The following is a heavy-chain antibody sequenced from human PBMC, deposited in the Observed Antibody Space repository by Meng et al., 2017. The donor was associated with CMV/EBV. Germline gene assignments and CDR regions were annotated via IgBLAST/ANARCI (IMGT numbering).Heavy chain of an antibody. V-gene: IGHV1-69*01. CDR2: ITPLFGTS. J-gene: IGHJ1*01. Sequence: QIQLVQSGAEVKKPGSSVKVSCKASGGTFSSYSISWVRQAPGQGIEWMGAITPLFGTSTYAEKFQGRVMITADESTSTAYMELSSLKSDDTAVYYCAREKIISRFAYFHHWGQGTLVTVSS. CDR1: GGTFSSYS. D-gene: IGHD3-10*01. CDR3: AREKIISRFAYFHH.